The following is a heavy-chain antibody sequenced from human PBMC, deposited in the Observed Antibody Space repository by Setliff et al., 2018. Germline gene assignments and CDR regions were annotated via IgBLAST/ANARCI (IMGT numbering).Heavy chain of an antibody. V-gene: IGHV3-43D*03. CDR1: GFTFDDYA. J-gene: IGHJ6*02. CDR3: AKGAVTTIYYGMDV. Sequence: GGSLRLSCAASGFTFDDYAMHWVRQAPGKGLEWVSLISWDGDSTYYADSVKGRFTISRDNAKNSLYLEMNSLRAEDTALYYCAKGAVTTIYYGMDVWGQGTTVTVSS. D-gene: IGHD4-17*01. CDR2: ISWDGDST.